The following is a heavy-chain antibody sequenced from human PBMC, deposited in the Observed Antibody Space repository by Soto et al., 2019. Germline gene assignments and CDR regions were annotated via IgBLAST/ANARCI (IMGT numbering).Heavy chain of an antibody. V-gene: IGHV5-51*01. D-gene: IGHD6-13*01. Sequence: GESLKISCQGTGYRFSSSWIGWVRQKPGKGLEWLGNVYPSDSDVRYSPAFEGQVTISADNSINTAYLQLLNLKASDTAMYYCARLNSSRRRIYYYYGMDVWGQGTTVNVSS. J-gene: IGHJ6*02. CDR1: GYRFSSSW. CDR3: ARLNSSRRRIYYYYGMDV. CDR2: VYPSDSDV.